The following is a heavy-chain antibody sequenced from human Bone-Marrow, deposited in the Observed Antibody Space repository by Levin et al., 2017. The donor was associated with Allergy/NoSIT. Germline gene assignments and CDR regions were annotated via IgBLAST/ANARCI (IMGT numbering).Heavy chain of an antibody. CDR1: GFTFSSYW. V-gene: IGHV3-74*01. CDR3: ARDRGVVTAIASNWFDP. CDR2: INSDGSST. Sequence: GGSLRLSCAASGFTFSSYWMHWVRQAPGKGLVWVSRINSDGSSTSYADSVKGRFTISRDNAKNTLYLQMNSLRAEDTAVYYCARDRGVVTAIASNWFDPWGQGTLVTVSS. D-gene: IGHD2-21*02. J-gene: IGHJ5*02.